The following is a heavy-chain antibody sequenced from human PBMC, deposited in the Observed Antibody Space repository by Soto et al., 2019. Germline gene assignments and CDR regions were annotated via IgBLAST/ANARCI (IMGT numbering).Heavy chain of an antibody. Sequence: QVQLVQSGGEVKKPGASVKVSCRASGYTFSNYGITWVRQAPGQGLEWMGWISAYNGNTNYAQKLQGRVTITTDTSTNTVYMELRSLRSDDTAVYYCAREGLLPYYYYGMDVWGQGTTVTVSS. J-gene: IGHJ6*02. CDR3: AREGLLPYYYYGMDV. D-gene: IGHD2-15*01. CDR1: GYTFSNYG. CDR2: ISAYNGNT. V-gene: IGHV1-18*01.